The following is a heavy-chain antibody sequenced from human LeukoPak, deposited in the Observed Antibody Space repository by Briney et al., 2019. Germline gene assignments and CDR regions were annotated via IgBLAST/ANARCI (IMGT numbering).Heavy chain of an antibody. V-gene: IGHV6-1*01. Sequence: SQTLSLTCAISGDSVSNKSAAWNWIRQSPSRGLEWLGRTYYRSKWYNDYAVSVKSRITINADTSKNQFSLQLSSVTPDDTAIYYCARVTSIQRLKWFDPWGQGILVTVSS. CDR1: GDSVSNKSAA. J-gene: IGHJ5*02. CDR2: TYYRSKWYN. CDR3: ARVTSIQRLKWFDP. D-gene: IGHD5-18*01.